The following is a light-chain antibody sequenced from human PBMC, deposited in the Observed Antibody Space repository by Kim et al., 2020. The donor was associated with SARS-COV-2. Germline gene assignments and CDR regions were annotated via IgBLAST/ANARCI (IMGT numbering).Light chain of an antibody. V-gene: IGKV1-33*01. CDR2: DAT. CDR1: QDISNY. J-gene: IGKJ2*03. Sequence: DIQMTQSPSSLSASVGDRVTISCQASQDISNYLNWYQQKPGKAPKLLIYDATNLETGVPSRFSGSGSGTDFTFTISSLQPEDIASYFCQEYDNLPRYSFGRGSELEI. CDR3: QEYDNLPRYS.